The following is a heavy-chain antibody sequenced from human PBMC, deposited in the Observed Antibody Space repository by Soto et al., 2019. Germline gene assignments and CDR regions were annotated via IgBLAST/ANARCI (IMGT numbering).Heavy chain of an antibody. D-gene: IGHD6-6*01. V-gene: IGHV4-59*08. Sequence: SETLSLTCTVSGGSMSSYYWSWIPQPPGKGLEWIGYIYYSGSTNYNPSLKSRGTISVDTSKNQFSLKLSSVTAADTAVSYCARHIAAREWFDPWGQGTLVTVSS. CDR3: ARHIAAREWFDP. CDR2: IYYSGST. CDR1: GGSMSSYY. J-gene: IGHJ5*02.